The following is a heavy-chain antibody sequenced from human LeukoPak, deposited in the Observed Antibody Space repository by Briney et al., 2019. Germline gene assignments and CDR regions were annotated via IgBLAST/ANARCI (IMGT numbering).Heavy chain of an antibody. D-gene: IGHD3-10*01. V-gene: IGHV3-48*04. J-gene: IGHJ5*02. CDR3: ARFHYYGSVGGDSWFDP. Sequence: GGSLRLSCAASGFTFSSYSMNWVRQAPGKGLEWVSYISSSSSTIYYADSVKGRFTISRDNAKNSLYLQMNSLRAEDTAVYYCARFHYYGSVGGDSWFDPWGQGTLVTVSS. CDR1: GFTFSSYS. CDR2: ISSSSSTI.